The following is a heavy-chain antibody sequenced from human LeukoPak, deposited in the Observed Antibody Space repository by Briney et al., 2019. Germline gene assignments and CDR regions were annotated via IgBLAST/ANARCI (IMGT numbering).Heavy chain of an antibody. CDR1: GYTFSSYG. J-gene: IGHJ4*02. D-gene: IGHD6-13*01. CDR3: ARVPSIAAAGD. V-gene: IGHV1-18*01. Sequence: ASVKVSCKASGYTFSSYGFTWVRQAPGQGLEWMGWISAYNGNTNYAQKLQGRVTMTTDTSTSTAYMELRSLRSDDTAVYYCARVPSIAAAGDWGQGTLVTVSS. CDR2: ISAYNGNT.